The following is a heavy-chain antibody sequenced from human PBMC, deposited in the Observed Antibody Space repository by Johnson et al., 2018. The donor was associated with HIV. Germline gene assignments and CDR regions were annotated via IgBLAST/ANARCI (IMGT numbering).Heavy chain of an antibody. Sequence: VQLVESGGALVQPGGSLRLSCAASGFTVSSNSMTWVRQAPGQGLEWVSLIYRGGSTYSADSVKGRFTISRDNSKNTLYLQMNSLRAEDTAVYYCAREPSIAAAGGDGAFDIWGRGTMLTVSS. CDR3: AREPSIAAAGGDGAFDI. D-gene: IGHD6-13*01. CDR2: IYRGGST. V-gene: IGHV3-66*01. J-gene: IGHJ3*02. CDR1: GFTVSSNS.